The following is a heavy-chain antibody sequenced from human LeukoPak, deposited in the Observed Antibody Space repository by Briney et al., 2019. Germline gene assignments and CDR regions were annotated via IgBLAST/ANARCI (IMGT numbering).Heavy chain of an antibody. Sequence: GGSLRLSCAASGFTFSSYTMNWVRQAPGKGLEWVASISVNSDHKPYADSVKGRFTISRDNAKNSLYLQMNSLAVDDTAVYFCTRGSYGDYEYWGQGNLVIASS. CDR3: TRGSYGDYEY. J-gene: IGHJ4*02. CDR1: GFTFSSYT. V-gene: IGHV3-21*01. CDR2: ISVNSDHK. D-gene: IGHD4-17*01.